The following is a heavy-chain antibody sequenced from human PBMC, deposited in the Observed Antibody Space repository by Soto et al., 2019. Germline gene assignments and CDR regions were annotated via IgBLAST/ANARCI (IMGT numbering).Heavy chain of an antibody. J-gene: IGHJ5*02. CDR1: GGSISSFTYY. Sequence: SETLSLTCSVSGGSISSFTYYWGWIRQPPGKGLEWIGTVYYNENTYYNPSLKSRVTITVDTAKNQFYLNLRSVTAADTAMYFCASRGRYYGSPGWFDPWGRGTLVTLSS. D-gene: IGHD3-10*01. V-gene: IGHV4-39*01. CDR3: ASRGRYYGSPGWFDP. CDR2: VYYNENT.